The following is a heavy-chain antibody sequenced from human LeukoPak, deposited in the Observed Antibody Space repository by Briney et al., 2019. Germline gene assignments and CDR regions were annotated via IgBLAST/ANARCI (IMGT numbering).Heavy chain of an antibody. D-gene: IGHD3-10*01. CDR2: ISWDGGST. J-gene: IGHJ6*03. CDR3: AKDGNYGSGSYYYYYYMDV. V-gene: IGHV3-43D*03. CDR1: GFTFDDYA. Sequence: PGRSLRLSCAASGFTFDDYAMHWVRQAPGKGLEWVSLISWDGGSTYYADSVKGRFTISRDNSKNSLYLQMNSLRAEDTALYYCAKDGNYGSGSYYYYYYMDVWGKGTTVTVSS.